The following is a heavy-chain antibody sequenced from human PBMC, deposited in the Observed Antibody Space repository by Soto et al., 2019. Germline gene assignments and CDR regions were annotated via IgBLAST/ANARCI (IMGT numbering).Heavy chain of an antibody. Sequence: QMQLQESGPGLVKPSETLSLTCTVSGASISSSYWSWIRQSPGKGLEWIGYVYHTGSTNYNPSLKSRVTISLDTSKSQFSLNLTSLTTADTAVDFCARGGNRYSNVASGVGGFDYWGQGSLVTVSS. CDR2: VYHTGST. J-gene: IGHJ4*02. D-gene: IGHD5-12*01. V-gene: IGHV4-59*01. CDR3: ARGGNRYSNVASGVGGFDY. CDR1: GASISSSY.